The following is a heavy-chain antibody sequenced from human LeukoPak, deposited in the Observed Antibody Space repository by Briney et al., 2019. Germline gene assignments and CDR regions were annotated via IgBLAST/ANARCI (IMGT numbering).Heavy chain of an antibody. CDR1: GFTFSSYF. CDR2: ISGSGGST. D-gene: IGHD2-2*01. V-gene: IGHV3-23*01. J-gene: IGHJ4*02. CDR3: AKAQPKALDC. Sequence: GGSLRLSCAASGFTFSSYFMIWVRQAPGKGLEWVAAISGSGGSTYYAEPVKGQFTISRDNSKNSLHLQMNSLSSYDTAVYFCAKAQPKALDCWGKGTLVTVSS.